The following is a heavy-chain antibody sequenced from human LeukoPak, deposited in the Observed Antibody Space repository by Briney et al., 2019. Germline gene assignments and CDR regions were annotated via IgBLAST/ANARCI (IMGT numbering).Heavy chain of an antibody. CDR3: AIDPNWGIHY. J-gene: IGHJ4*02. CDR1: GFTFSTYT. D-gene: IGHD7-27*01. CDR2: IGGSGGDI. V-gene: IGHV3-23*01. Sequence: GGSLRLSCAASGFTFSTYTMYWVRQPPVKGLEWVSIIGGSGGDIHYADSVKGRFTISRDNSKNTLYLQMNSLRVEDTAIYYCAIDPNWGIHYWGQGVLVTVSS.